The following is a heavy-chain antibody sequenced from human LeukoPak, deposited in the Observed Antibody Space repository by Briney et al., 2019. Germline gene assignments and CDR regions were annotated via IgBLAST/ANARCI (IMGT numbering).Heavy chain of an antibody. CDR3: ARDPLRNRAFDI. V-gene: IGHV4-30-2*01. CDR2: IYHSGST. CDR1: GDSISSAGNF. D-gene: IGHD1-14*01. Sequence: SQTLSLTCTVSGDSISSAGNFWSWIRQPPGKGLEWIGFIYHSGSTYYNPSLKSRVTISIDRSKNQFSLKLSSVTAADTAVYYCARDPLRNRAFDIWGQGTTVTVSS. J-gene: IGHJ3*02.